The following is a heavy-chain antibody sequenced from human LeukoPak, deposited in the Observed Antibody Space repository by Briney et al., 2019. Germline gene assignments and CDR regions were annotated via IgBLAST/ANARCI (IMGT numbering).Heavy chain of an antibody. Sequence: SETLSLTCTVSGDSISTSSYYWGWIRQPPGKGPEWLGSIYYSGISHYNPSLKRRVTIYVDTSRNQFSLHLYSVTAADTAVFYCARSDYYDYRQIDFWGQGTLVTVSS. CDR3: ARSDYYDYRQIDF. J-gene: IGHJ4*02. CDR2: IYYSGIS. D-gene: IGHD3-22*01. V-gene: IGHV4-39*01. CDR1: GDSISTSSYY.